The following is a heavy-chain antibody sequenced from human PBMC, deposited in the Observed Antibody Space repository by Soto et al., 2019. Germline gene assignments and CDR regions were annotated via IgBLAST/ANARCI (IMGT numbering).Heavy chain of an antibody. V-gene: IGHV5-51*01. CDR1: GYSFPNHW. D-gene: IGHD3-3*01. CDR2: IYPGDSDM. Sequence: PGESLKISCEGVGYSFPNHWIAWVRQRPDKGLEWMGTIYPGDSDMRYSPSFRGQVTISVDKSINTAYLQWDSLKASDTAKYYCARLSREFWSGPDYWGHGTLVTVPS. J-gene: IGHJ4*01. CDR3: ARLSREFWSGPDY.